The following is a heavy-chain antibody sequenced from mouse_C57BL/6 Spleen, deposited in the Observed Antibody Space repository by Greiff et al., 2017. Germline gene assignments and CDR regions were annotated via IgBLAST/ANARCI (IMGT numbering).Heavy chain of an antibody. CDR2: IYPGDGDT. CDR1: GYAFSSYW. V-gene: IGHV1-80*01. CDR3: ATITTVVATNAMDY. Sequence: QVQLQQSGAELVKPGASVKISCKASGYAFSSYWMNWVKQRPGKGLEWIGQIYPGDGDTNYNEKFKGKATLTADKSSSTAYMQLSSLTSEDSAVYFCATITTVVATNAMDYWGKGTSVTVSS. D-gene: IGHD1-1*01. J-gene: IGHJ4*01.